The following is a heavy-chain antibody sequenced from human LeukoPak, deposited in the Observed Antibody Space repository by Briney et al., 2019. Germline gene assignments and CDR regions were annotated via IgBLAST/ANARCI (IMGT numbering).Heavy chain of an antibody. CDR2: LYSCSST. CDR3: ARVGDHFHWYLDL. CDR1: RFTFSGDA. J-gene: IGHJ2*01. D-gene: IGHD3-3*02. Sequence: GGSLRLSCTASRFTFSGDAMNWVRQAPGKGLEWVSILYSCSSTYYAGSVAARFNISRDSPKNTLFLQMNDLRAEDTAVYYCARVGDHFHWYLDLWGRGNLVTVSS. V-gene: IGHV3-53*01.